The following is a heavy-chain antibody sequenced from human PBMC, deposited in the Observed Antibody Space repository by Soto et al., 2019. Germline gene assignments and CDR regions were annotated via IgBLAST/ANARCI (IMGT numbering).Heavy chain of an antibody. CDR2: ISAHNGNT. V-gene: IGHV1-18*01. CDR1: GYTFTSYG. J-gene: IGHJ4*02. CDR3: ARGRYGDY. Sequence: QVHLVQSGAEVKKPGASVKVSCKASGYTFTSYGITWVRQAHGQGLEWMGWISAHNGNTDYAQNLQGRVIVTRDTSTSTAYMELRSLSSDDTSVYNCARGRYGDYWGQGALVTVSS. D-gene: IGHD1-1*01.